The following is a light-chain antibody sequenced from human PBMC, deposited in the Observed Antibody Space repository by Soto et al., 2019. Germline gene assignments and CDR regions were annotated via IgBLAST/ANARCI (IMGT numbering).Light chain of an antibody. J-gene: IGKJ1*01. Sequence: ETVFTKSACTLSLYPGERATLSCRASQSISSSYLAWYQQKPGQAPRLLIYGTSNRATGIPDRFSGSGSGTDFTLTISRLEPEDSAVYYCQQYVTSPEWVFGQGTKVDIK. CDR1: QSISSSY. CDR2: GTS. V-gene: IGKV3-20*01. CDR3: QQYVTSPEWV.